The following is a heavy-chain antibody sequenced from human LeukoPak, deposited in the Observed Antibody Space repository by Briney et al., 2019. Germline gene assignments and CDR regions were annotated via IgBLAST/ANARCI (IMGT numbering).Heavy chain of an antibody. D-gene: IGHD1-14*01. J-gene: IGHJ4*02. CDR2: ICGSGGSA. CDR3: ARDPAPEG. Sequence: PGGSLRLSCAASGITFSNYAMNWVRRAPGKGLEWVSTICGSGGSAYYVDSVKGRFTISRDNSRNTLYLQMNSLRAEDTAVYYCARDPAPEGWGQGTLVTVSS. V-gene: IGHV3-23*01. CDR1: GITFSNYA.